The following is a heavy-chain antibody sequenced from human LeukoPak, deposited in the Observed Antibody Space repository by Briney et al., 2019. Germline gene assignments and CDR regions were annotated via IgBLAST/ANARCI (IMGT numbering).Heavy chain of an antibody. CDR3: ARRTGVGHFDF. CDR1: GYIFTNYW. J-gene: IGHJ4*02. V-gene: IGHV5-51*01. D-gene: IGHD1-26*01. CDR2: IYPSDSDT. Sequence: GESLKISCKVSGYIFTNYWVGWVRQMPGKGLEWMGIIYPSDSDTRYSPSFRGQVTISADKSIYTTYLQWSSLKASDTAMYYCARRTGVGHFDFWGQGTLATVSS.